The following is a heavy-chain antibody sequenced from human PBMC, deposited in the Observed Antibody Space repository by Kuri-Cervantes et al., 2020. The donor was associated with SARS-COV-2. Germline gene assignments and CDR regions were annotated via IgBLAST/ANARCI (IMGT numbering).Heavy chain of an antibody. CDR1: GFTFSDYA. CDR2: ISYDGSN. J-gene: IGHJ5*01. CDR3: ARETLVVAAGRSIRGGFDS. Sequence: LSLSCAASGFTFSDYALHWVRQAPGKGLEWLAVISYDGSNADSVKGRFTISRDNSKNTLFLQINSLRAEDTAVYYCARETLVVAAGRSIRGGFDSWGQGALVTVSS. V-gene: IGHV3-30*04. D-gene: IGHD2-2*01.